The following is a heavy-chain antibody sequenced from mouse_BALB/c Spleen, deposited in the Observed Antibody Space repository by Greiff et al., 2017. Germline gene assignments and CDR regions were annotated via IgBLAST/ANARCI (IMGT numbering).Heavy chain of an antibody. Sequence: QVQLQQSGAELARPGASVKLSCKASGYTFTSYWMQWVEQRPGQGLEWIGAIYPGDGDTRYTQKFKGKATLTADKSSSTAYMQLSSLASEDSAVYYCARSTGTMDYWGQGTSVTVSS. V-gene: IGHV1-87*01. J-gene: IGHJ4*01. CDR3: ARSTGTMDY. CDR2: IYPGDGDT. CDR1: GYTFTSYW. D-gene: IGHD4-1*01.